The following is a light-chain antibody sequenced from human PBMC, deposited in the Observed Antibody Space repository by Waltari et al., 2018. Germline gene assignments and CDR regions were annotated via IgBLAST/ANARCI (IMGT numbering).Light chain of an antibody. CDR3: SSYAGSSKGV. J-gene: IGLJ2*01. V-gene: IGLV2-23*02. CDR1: SSDVGNYKR. Sequence: QSALTQPASVSGSPGQSITISCPGTSSDVGNYKRVSWYQQHPGKAPKLMIYAVSKPPSGVSDRFSGSKSGDMASLTISGLQPEDEAEYFCSSYAGSSKGVFGGGTKVTVL. CDR2: AVS.